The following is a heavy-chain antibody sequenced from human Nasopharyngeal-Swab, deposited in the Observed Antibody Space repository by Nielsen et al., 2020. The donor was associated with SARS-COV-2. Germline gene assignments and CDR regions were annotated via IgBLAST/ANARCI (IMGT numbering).Heavy chain of an antibody. CDR2: INSAGEG. CDR3: ATGACDY. J-gene: IGHJ4*02. CDR1: GFSISSTF. Sequence: GGSLRLSCAVSGFSISSTFIYWVRQVPGKGLEWISLINSAGEGVYGDSVKGRFTISRDTSKNTVSLQMNSLRAEDTAVYYCATGACDYWGQGALVTVSS. V-gene: IGHV3-53*01.